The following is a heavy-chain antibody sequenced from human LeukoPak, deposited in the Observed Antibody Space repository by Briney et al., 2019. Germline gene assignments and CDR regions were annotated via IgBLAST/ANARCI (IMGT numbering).Heavy chain of an antibody. D-gene: IGHD4-17*01. V-gene: IGHV3-21*01. J-gene: IGHJ4*02. Sequence: PGGSLRLSCAASGFTFSSYSMNWVRQAPGKGLEWVSSISSSSSYIYYADSVKSRFTISRDNAKNSLYLQMNSLRAEDTAVYYCASYGETSTTGGYWGQGTLVTVSS. CDR3: ASYGETSTTGGY. CDR1: GFTFSSYS. CDR2: ISSSSSYI.